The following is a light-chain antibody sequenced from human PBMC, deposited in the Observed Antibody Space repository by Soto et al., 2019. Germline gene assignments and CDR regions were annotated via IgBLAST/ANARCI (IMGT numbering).Light chain of an antibody. CDR1: QSVSSN. V-gene: IGKV3-15*01. CDR3: QQYNNWPRT. J-gene: IGKJ1*01. Sequence: EIVMTQSPATLSVSPLEIATVCFRASQSVSSNLAWYQQKPGQAPSLLIYDASTRATGVAARFSGSGSGTEFTLAISSLQSEDFAVYYCQQYNNWPRTLGQGTKVDIK. CDR2: DAS.